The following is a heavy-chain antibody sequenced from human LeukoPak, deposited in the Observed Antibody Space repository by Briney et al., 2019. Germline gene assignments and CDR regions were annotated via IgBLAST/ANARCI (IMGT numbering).Heavy chain of an antibody. CDR3: ARIYSGWYLDY. CDR1: GGPVSSYY. V-gene: IGHV4-59*02. CDR2: IYYSGST. J-gene: IGHJ4*02. Sequence: PSETLSLTCTVSGGPVSSYYWSWIRQPPGKGLECIGYIYYSGSTNYNPSLKSRATISVDTSKNQFSLKLSSVTAADTAVYYCARIYSGWYLDYWGQGTLVTVSS. D-gene: IGHD6-19*01.